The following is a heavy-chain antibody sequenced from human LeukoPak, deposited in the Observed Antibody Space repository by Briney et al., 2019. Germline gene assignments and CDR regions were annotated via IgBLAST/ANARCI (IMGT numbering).Heavy chain of an antibody. D-gene: IGHD5-24*01. CDR1: GFTFSSYA. CDR2: LNNRGDRT. J-gene: IGHJ4*02. CDR3: AKGMGYNSVTFDF. V-gene: IGHV3-23*01. Sequence: PGGSLRLSCAASGFTFSSYAMSWVRQAPGKGLEWVSALNNRGDRTYYADSVKGRFTISRDNSKTTLYLQMNSLRADDTAVYYCAKGMGYNSVTFDFWGQGTLVTVSS.